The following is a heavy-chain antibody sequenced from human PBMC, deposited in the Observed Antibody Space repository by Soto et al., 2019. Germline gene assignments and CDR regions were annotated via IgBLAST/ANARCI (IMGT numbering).Heavy chain of an antibody. Sequence: QVQLVQSGAEVKKPGASVKVSCKASGYTFTNYGIAWVRQAPGQGLERMGWISPYSGKTDYRQNLQGRVTMTADTSTTPAYMELRSLRSDDTAVYYCTRDRLTLTTSLIFDFWGQGTLVTVSS. J-gene: IGHJ4*02. D-gene: IGHD3-9*01. V-gene: IGHV1-18*01. CDR1: GYTFTNYG. CDR3: TRDRLTLTTSLIFDF. CDR2: ISPYSGKT.